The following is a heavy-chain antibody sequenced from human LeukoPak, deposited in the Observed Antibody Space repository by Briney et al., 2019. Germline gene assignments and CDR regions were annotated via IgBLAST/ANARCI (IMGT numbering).Heavy chain of an antibody. CDR1: GFTFSNYA. V-gene: IGHV3-23*01. CDR3: AKDLSPSGGF. Sequence: GGSLRLSCVASGFTFSNYAMSWVRQAPGKGLEWVSSIGGSGADTYSADSVKGRFTISRDNSKNTLYLQMNSLRAEDTAVYYCAKDLSPSGGFWGQGTLVTVSS. CDR2: IGGSGADT. J-gene: IGHJ4*02. D-gene: IGHD5-12*01.